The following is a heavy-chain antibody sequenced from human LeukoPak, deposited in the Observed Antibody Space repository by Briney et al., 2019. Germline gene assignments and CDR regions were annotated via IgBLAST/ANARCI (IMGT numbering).Heavy chain of an antibody. Sequence: GGSLRLSCAASRFTFSSYAMHWVRQAPGKGLEYVSAISSNGGSTYYANSVKGRFTISRDNSKNTLYLQMGSLRAEDMAVYYCARLSMVRGDLRDYWGQGTLVTVSS. CDR2: ISSNGGST. D-gene: IGHD3-10*01. J-gene: IGHJ4*02. V-gene: IGHV3-64*01. CDR1: RFTFSSYA. CDR3: ARLSMVRGDLRDY.